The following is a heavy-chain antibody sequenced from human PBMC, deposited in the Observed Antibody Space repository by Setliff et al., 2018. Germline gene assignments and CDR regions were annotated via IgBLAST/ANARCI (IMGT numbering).Heavy chain of an antibody. CDR1: GGSFSTYY. V-gene: IGHV4-34*01. D-gene: IGHD2-2*01. Sequence: SETLSLTCAVYGGSFSTYYWSWIRQPPGKGLEWIGEIGHSGSTNYNPSLKSRVTMSVDTSKNQFSLNLNSVTAADTAVYYFRLAHCSTTSCEEALDYWSQGTLVTVSS. J-gene: IGHJ4*02. CDR2: IGHSGST. CDR3: RLAHCSTTSCEEALDY.